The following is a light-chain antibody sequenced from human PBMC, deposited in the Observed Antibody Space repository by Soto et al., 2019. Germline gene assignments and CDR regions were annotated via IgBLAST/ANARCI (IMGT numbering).Light chain of an antibody. CDR3: QQYNNWPS. CDR1: QTVSRN. CDR2: DIS. J-gene: IGKJ5*01. Sequence: EVVMTQSPATLSVSPGERATLSCRASQTVSRNLAWYQQRPGQAPRILIYDISTRAAGIPARFSGSGSETEFTLTIRSLQSEDFAVYYCQQYNNWPSFGQGTRLEIK. V-gene: IGKV3-15*01.